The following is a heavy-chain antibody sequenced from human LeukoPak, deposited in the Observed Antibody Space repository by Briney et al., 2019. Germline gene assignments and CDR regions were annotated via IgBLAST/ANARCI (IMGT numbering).Heavy chain of an antibody. CDR2: IKQDGSEK. Sequence: GGSLRLSRVASGFTFTSYWMSWVRQAPGKGLEWVANIKQDGSEKYYVDSVKGRFTISRDNAKNSLYLQMNSLRAEDTAVYHCARGAVGFDYWGQGTLVPVSS. D-gene: IGHD6-19*01. V-gene: IGHV3-7*01. CDR1: GFTFTSYW. CDR3: ARGAVGFDY. J-gene: IGHJ4*02.